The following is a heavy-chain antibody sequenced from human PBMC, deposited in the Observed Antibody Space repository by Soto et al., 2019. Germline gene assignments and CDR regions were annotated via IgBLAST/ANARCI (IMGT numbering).Heavy chain of an antibody. CDR3: ARDRAYYDFWSGFGKDYYYYMDV. V-gene: IGHV3-74*01. Sequence: GGSLRLSCAVSGFTFSSYWMHWVRQAPGKGLVWVSRINSDGSSTSYADSVKGRFTISRDNAKNTLYLQMNSLRAEDTAVYYCARDRAYYDFWSGFGKDYYYYMDVWGKGTTVTVSS. J-gene: IGHJ6*03. D-gene: IGHD3-3*01. CDR1: GFTFSSYW. CDR2: INSDGSST.